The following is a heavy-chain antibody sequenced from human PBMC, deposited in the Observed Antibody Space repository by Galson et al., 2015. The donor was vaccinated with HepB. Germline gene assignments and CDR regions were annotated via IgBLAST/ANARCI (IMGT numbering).Heavy chain of an antibody. CDR1: GGSFSGYY. J-gene: IGHJ4*02. CDR3: ARGIAARGRGIDY. V-gene: IGHV4-34*01. Sequence: SETLSLTCAVYGGSFSGYYWSWIRQPPGKGLEWIGEINHSGSTNYNPSLRSRVTISVDTSKNQFSLKLSSVTAADTAVYYCARGIAARGRGIDYWGQGTLVTVSS. D-gene: IGHD6-6*01. CDR2: INHSGST.